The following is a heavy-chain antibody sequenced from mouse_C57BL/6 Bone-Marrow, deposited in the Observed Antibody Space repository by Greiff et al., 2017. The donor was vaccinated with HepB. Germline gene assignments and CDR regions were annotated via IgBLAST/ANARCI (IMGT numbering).Heavy chain of an antibody. CDR2: IDPANGNT. CDR3: ARSDSSGYEYYAMDY. V-gene: IGHV14-3*01. J-gene: IGHJ4*01. D-gene: IGHD3-2*02. CDR1: GFNIKNTY. Sequence: EVKLVESVAELVRPGASVKLSCTASGFNIKNTYMHWVKQRPEQGLEWIGRIDPANGNTKYAPKFQGKATITADTSSNTAYLQLSSLTSEDTAIYYCARSDSSGYEYYAMDYWGQGTSVTVSS.